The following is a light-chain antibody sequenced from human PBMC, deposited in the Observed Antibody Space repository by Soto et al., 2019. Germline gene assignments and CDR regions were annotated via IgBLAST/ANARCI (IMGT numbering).Light chain of an antibody. Sequence: QSALTQPPSASGSPGQSVTISCTGTSSDVGGYNYVSWYQQHPGKAPKLMIYEVSKRPSGVPDRFSGSKSGNTASLTVSGLQAKDEADYYCSSYTSSSTLVFGTGTKLTVL. CDR2: EVS. CDR1: SSDVGGYNY. CDR3: SSYTSSSTLV. J-gene: IGLJ1*01. V-gene: IGLV2-8*01.